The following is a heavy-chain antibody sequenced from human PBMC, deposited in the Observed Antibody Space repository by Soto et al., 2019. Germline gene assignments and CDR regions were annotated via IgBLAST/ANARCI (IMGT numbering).Heavy chain of an antibody. CDR3: ARRYGPGFDY. CDR1: GVSIRSYY. V-gene: IGHV4-59*08. J-gene: IGHJ4*02. Sequence: PSETLSLTCTVSGVSIRSYYWSWIRQPPGKGLEWIGYIYYSGSITYNPPLKSRVTISVDTSKNQFSLELSSVTAADTAVYYCARRYGPGFDYWGQGTLVTVSS. CDR2: IYYSGSI. D-gene: IGHD4-17*01.